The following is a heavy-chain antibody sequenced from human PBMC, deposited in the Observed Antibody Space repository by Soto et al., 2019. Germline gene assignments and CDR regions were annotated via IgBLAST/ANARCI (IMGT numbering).Heavy chain of an antibody. CDR3: ARSYYDSSGTHDY. V-gene: IGHV4-4*02. J-gene: IGHJ4*02. CDR2: IYHSGST. D-gene: IGHD3-22*01. CDR1: GGSISSSNW. Sequence: TLSLTCAVSGGSISSSNWWSWVRQPPGKGLEWIGEIYHSGSTNYNPSLKSRVTISVDTSKNQFSLKLSSVTAADTAVYYCARSYYDSSGTHDYWGQGTLVTVSS.